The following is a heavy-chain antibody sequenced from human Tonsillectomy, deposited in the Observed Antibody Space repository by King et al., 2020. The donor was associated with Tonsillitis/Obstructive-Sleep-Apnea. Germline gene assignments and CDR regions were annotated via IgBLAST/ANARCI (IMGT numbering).Heavy chain of an antibody. D-gene: IGHD3-10*01. CDR2: IYPGDSDT. CDR3: ARRPALWSQDNWFDP. CDR1: GYRFTSYW. Sequence: QLVQSGAEVKKPGESLKISCKGSGYRFTSYWIGWVRQMPGKGLEWMGIIYPGDSDTRYSPSFQGQVIISADKSISTAYLQWSSLKASDTAMYYCARRPALWSQDNWFDPWGQGTLVTVSS. J-gene: IGHJ5*02. V-gene: IGHV5-51*01.